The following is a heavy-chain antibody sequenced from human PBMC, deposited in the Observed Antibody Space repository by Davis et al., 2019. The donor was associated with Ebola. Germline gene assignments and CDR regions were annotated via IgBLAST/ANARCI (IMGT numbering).Heavy chain of an antibody. CDR1: GFTLNTYV. CDR3: AREDTSIVTLDY. CDR2: ISYDGGSI. Sequence: GESLKISCSVSGFTLNTYVMHWVRQAPGKGLEWVAVISYDGGSIYHADSVKGRFTISRDTSKSTLFLQMNSLRAEDTAVYYCAREDTSIVTLDYWGQGTRVIVSS. D-gene: IGHD5-18*01. J-gene: IGHJ4*02. V-gene: IGHV3-30*04.